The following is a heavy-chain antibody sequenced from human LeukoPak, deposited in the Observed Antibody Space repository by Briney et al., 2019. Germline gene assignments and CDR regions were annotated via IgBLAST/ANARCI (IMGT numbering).Heavy chain of an antibody. J-gene: IGHJ4*02. CDR1: GGSISSSNW. CDR2: IYHSGST. Sequence: PSETLSLTCAVSGGSISSSNWWSWVRQPPGKGLEWIGEIYHSGSTNYNPSLKSRVTIPVDKSKNQFSLKLSSVTAADTAVYYCARDSPSGSSSGWYYWGQGTLVTVSS. D-gene: IGHD6-19*01. CDR3: ARDSPSGSSSGWYY. V-gene: IGHV4-4*02.